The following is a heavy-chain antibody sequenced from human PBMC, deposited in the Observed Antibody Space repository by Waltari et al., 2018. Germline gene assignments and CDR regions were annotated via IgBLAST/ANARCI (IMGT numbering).Heavy chain of an antibody. Sequence: QVQLQQWGAGLLKPSETLSLTCAVYGGSFSGYYWSWIRQPPGKGLEWIGEINHSESTNYNPSLKSRVTISVDTSKNQFSLKLSSVTAADTAVYYCARVLITIFGVVPGDFDYWGQGTLVTVSS. V-gene: IGHV4-34*01. CDR2: INHSEST. CDR3: ARVLITIFGVVPGDFDY. J-gene: IGHJ4*02. D-gene: IGHD3-3*01. CDR1: GGSFSGYY.